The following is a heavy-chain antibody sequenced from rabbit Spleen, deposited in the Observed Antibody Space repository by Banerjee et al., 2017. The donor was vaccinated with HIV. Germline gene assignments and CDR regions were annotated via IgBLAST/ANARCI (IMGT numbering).Heavy chain of an antibody. J-gene: IGHJ4*01. V-gene: IGHV1S45*01. CDR2: INTGGGGSG. Sequence: QEQLVESGGGLVQPEGSLTLTCTASGFSFSNTYWICWVRQAPGKGLEWIGCINTGGGGSGYYASWAKGRFTISKTSSTTVTLQMTSLTAADTATYFCAREGGIVVAGAFNLWGPGTLVTVS. CDR1: GFSFSNTYW. D-gene: IGHD4-1*01. CDR3: AREGGIVVAGAFNL.